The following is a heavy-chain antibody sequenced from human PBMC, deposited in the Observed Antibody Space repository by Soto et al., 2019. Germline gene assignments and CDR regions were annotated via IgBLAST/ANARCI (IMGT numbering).Heavy chain of an antibody. V-gene: IGHV3-23*01. CDR2: ISGSGGST. CDR3: AKDPTTSIWGSYRYFNWFDP. Sequence: EVQLLESGGGLVQPGGSLRLSCAASGFTFSSYAMSWVRQAPGKGLEWVSAISGSGGSTYYADSVKGRFTISRDNSKNTLYLQMNGLRAEDTAVYYCAKDPTTSIWGSYRYFNWFDPWGQGTLVTVSS. CDR1: GFTFSSYA. D-gene: IGHD3-16*02. J-gene: IGHJ5*02.